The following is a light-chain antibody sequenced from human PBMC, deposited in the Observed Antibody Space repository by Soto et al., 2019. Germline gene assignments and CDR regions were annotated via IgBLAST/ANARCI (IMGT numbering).Light chain of an antibody. CDR2: SAS. CDR1: EAISSNC. CDR3: QQCGSPPFN. V-gene: IGKV3-20*01. Sequence: EIVLTQSPGTLSLSPGERATLSCRASEAISSNCLVWYQVKSGRAPRVLIHSASIRATDIPDRFSGGGSGTDFSLTISRLQREEFEVYYCQQCGSPPFNLGPGTKADIK. J-gene: IGKJ3*01.